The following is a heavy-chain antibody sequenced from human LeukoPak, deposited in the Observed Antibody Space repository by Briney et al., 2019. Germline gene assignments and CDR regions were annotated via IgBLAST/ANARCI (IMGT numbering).Heavy chain of an antibody. D-gene: IGHD6-19*01. Sequence: QPGRSLRLSCAASGFTFSSYAMHWVRQAPGKGLEWVAVISYDGSNKYYADSVKGRFTISRDNSKNTLYLQMNSLRAEDTAVYYCARDEGRGRDRGAVAGLIVYWGQGTLVTVSS. J-gene: IGHJ4*02. CDR2: ISYDGSNK. CDR3: ARDEGRGRDRGAVAGLIVY. V-gene: IGHV3-30*04. CDR1: GFTFSSYA.